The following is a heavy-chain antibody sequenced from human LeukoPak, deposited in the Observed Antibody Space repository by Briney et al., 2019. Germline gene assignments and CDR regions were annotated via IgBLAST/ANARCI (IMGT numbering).Heavy chain of an antibody. CDR3: ARVYNC. Sequence: PGGSLRLSCSVSRFTFTVYYMSWIRHSRGEGLEWVSYIRPSVTLIYYRDSVKARFTIYRDNAKQSLYPQINSLRAEHMSVYYCARVYNCWGQGNLVTVSS. CDR1: RFTFTVYY. V-gene: IGHV3-11*01. CDR2: IRPSVTLI. D-gene: IGHD3-10*01. J-gene: IGHJ4*02.